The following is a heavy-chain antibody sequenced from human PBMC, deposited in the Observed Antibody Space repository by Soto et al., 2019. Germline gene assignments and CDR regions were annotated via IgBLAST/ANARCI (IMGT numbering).Heavy chain of an antibody. Sequence: EVQLVQSGAEVKEPGESLKISCKASGYSFTSYWIAWVRQMPGKGLEWMGITHPRDSDTRYSPSFQGQVTLSADKSISTAYLQWSSLKASDTAIYYCARSWESYWYFDLWGRGSRVTVSS. D-gene: IGHD1-26*01. CDR3: ARSWESYWYFDL. V-gene: IGHV5-51*03. J-gene: IGHJ2*01. CDR1: GYSFTSYW. CDR2: THPRDSDT.